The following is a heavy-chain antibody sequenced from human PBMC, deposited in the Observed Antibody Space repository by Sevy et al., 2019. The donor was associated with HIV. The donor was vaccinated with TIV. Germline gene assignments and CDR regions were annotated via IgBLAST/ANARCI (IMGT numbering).Heavy chain of an antibody. V-gene: IGHV3-30*06. CDR3: ARVFSSYYFDY. CDR1: GFTFGSYR. J-gene: IGHJ4*02. CDR2: ISYDRSYK. Sequence: GGSLRLSCAASGFTFGSYRMHWVRQAPGKGLEWVAYISYDRSYKNYADSVKGRFTISRDNSKNTVFLQLNSLRPEDTAVYYCARVFSSYYFDYWGQGTLVTVSS.